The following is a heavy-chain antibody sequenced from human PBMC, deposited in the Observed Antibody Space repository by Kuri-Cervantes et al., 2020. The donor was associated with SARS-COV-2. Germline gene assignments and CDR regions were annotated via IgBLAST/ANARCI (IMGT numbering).Heavy chain of an antibody. V-gene: IGHV3-53*01. CDR2: IYTGDKT. CDR1: GFTVSGNY. D-gene: IGHD3-16*01. J-gene: IGHJ4*02. Sequence: GGSLRLSCAASGFTVSGNYMSWVRQAPEKGLEWLSVIYTGDKTYYADSVKGRFTTSRDNSKNTVYLQMNSLRAEDTAVYYCARDLGGVSGPFDYWGQGTLVTVSS. CDR3: ARDLGGVSGPFDY.